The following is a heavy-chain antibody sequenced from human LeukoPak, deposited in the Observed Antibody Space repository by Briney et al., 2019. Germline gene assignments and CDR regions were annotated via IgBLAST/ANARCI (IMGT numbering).Heavy chain of an antibody. CDR3: ARDRIQLWGTVRYGMDV. J-gene: IGHJ6*02. Sequence: GGSLRLSCAASGFTFSSYSMNWVRQAPGKGLEWVSSISSSSSYIYYADSVKGRFTISRDNAKNSLYPQMNSLRAEDTAVYYCARDRIQLWGTVRYGMDVWGQGTTVTVSS. CDR1: GFTFSSYS. CDR2: ISSSSSYI. V-gene: IGHV3-21*01. D-gene: IGHD5-18*01.